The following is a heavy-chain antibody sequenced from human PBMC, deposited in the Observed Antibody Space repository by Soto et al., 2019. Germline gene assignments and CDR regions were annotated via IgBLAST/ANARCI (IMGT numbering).Heavy chain of an antibody. CDR3: ARRVGDYFDF. CDR1: GSSFYSYW. Sequence: EVELVQSGAEVKKPGDSLKISCRGSGSSFYSYWIGWVRQMPGKGLEWMGIVNPGDSDARYSPSFEGQVTISADRTITTAFLQWSSLKASDSAMYYCARRVGDYFDFWGQGTLVTVSS. V-gene: IGHV5-51*01. J-gene: IGHJ4*02. CDR2: VNPGDSDA.